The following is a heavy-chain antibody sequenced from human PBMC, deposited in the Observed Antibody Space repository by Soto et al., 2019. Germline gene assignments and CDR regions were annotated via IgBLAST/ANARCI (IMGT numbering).Heavy chain of an antibody. J-gene: IGHJ4*02. V-gene: IGHV3-30-3*01. CDR3: ARGGAAAQRGGDY. Sequence: QVQMVESGGGVVQPGRSLRLSCAASGFTFSSYAMHWVRQAPGKGLEWVAVISYDGSNKYYADSVKGRFTISRDNSKNTLYLQMNSLRAEDTAVYYCARGGAAAQRGGDYWGQGTLVTVSS. CDR1: GFTFSSYA. D-gene: IGHD6-13*01. CDR2: ISYDGSNK.